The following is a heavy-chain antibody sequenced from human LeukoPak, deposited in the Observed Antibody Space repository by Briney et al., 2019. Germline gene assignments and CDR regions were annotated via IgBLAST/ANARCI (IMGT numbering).Heavy chain of an antibody. V-gene: IGHV3-23*01. CDR1: GITLNNYC. Sequence: GGTLRLSRAVSGITLNNYCMRGVRQAPRKGREGVAGISDSGGRTNYADPAKGRFHISRANPKNTLYLQMNSLRAEDTAVYFCAKRGVVIRVILVGFHKEAYYFDSWGQGALVTISS. J-gene: IGHJ4*02. D-gene: IGHD3-22*01. CDR2: ISDSGGRT. CDR3: AKRGVVIRVILVGFHKEAYYFDS.